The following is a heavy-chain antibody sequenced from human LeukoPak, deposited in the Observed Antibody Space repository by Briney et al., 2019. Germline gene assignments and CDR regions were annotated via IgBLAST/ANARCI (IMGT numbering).Heavy chain of an antibody. CDR1: DYSFNISW. CDR2: IYPGDSDS. J-gene: IGHJ4*02. V-gene: IGHV5-51*01. D-gene: IGHD6-13*01. CDR3: ARGQYSSSWYMDS. Sequence: GASLKFSCKGSDYSFNISWIGWGREIREKVLEWMGIIYPGDSDSTYSPSFQGQVTISADNSISTAYLQWSSLKASDTAMYYCARGQYSSSWYMDSWGQGTLVTVSS.